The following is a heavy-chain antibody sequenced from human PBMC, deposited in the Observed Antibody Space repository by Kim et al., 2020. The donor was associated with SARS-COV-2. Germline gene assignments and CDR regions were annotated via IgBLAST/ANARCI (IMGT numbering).Heavy chain of an antibody. V-gene: IGHV7-4-1*02. CDR3: ARGFYHYDSSGYYCEFDY. CDR2: INTNTGNP. D-gene: IGHD3-22*01. J-gene: IGHJ4*02. Sequence: ASVKVSCKASGYTFTSYAMNWVRQAPGQGLEWMGWINTNTGNPTYAQGFTGRFVFSLDTSVSTAYLQISSLKAEDTAVYYCARGFYHYDSSGYYCEFDYWGQGTLVTVSS. CDR1: GYTFTSYA.